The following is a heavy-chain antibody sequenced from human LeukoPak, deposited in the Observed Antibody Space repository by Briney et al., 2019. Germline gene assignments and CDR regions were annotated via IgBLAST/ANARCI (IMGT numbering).Heavy chain of an antibody. CDR1: GFTFSSHG. J-gene: IGHJ4*02. CDR3: ARGNVALDY. CDR2: IWYDGSNK. Sequence: PGRSLRLSCAASGFTFSSHGMHWVRQAPGKGLEWVAVIWYDGSNKYYADSVKGRFTISRDNSKNTLYLQMNSLRAEDTAVYYCARGNVALDYWGQGTLVTVSS. V-gene: IGHV3-33*01. D-gene: IGHD1-1*01.